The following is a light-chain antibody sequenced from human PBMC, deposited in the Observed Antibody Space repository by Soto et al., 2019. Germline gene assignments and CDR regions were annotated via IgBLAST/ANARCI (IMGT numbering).Light chain of an antibody. CDR2: GAS. CDR3: LQDYNYPLT. V-gene: IGKV3D-15*01. CDR1: ENVRTF. J-gene: IGKJ4*01. Sequence: PGERATLSCRASENVRTFVDWYQQKPGQAPRLLIHGASNRATGIPARFSGSGSGTEFNLTISSLQSEDFAVYYCLQDYNYPLTFGGGTKVDIK.